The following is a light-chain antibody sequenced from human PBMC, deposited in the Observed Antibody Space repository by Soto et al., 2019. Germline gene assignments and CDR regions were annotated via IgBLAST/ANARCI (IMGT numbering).Light chain of an antibody. V-gene: IGKV1-5*01. Sequence: DIQMTQSPSTLSASVGDRVTITCRASQSISSWLAWYQQKPGKAPKLLIYDASSLESGVPSRFSGSGSGTEFPFTISSLQPDDFATYYCQQYRTFGQGTKVEIK. CDR2: DAS. CDR3: QQYRT. J-gene: IGKJ1*01. CDR1: QSISSW.